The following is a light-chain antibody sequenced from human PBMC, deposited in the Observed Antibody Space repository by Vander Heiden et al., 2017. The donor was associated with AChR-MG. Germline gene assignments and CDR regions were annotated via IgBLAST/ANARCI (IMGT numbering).Light chain of an antibody. CDR1: SLKGYY. Sequence: SSELTQGPAVSVALGQTVRITCQGDSLKGYYASWYHQRPGEAPLPVLYGENNRPSGIPDRFSGSTSRDTASLTITGAQADDEGDYYCVSRDSSGHQLLLGGGTHLTVL. CDR3: VSRDSSGHQLL. J-gene: IGLJ2*01. CDR2: GEN. V-gene: IGLV3-19*01.